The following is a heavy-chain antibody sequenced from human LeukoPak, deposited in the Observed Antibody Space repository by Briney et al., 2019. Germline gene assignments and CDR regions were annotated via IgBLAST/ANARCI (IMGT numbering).Heavy chain of an antibody. V-gene: IGHV4-39*01. D-gene: IGHD6-19*01. Sequence: PSETLSLTCTVSGVSISSSSYYWGWIRQPPGKGLEWMGSIYYSGSTYYNPSLKSRVTISVDTSKNQFSLKLSSVTAADTAVYYCARHEYSSGWYFNTDYFDYWGQGTLVTVSS. J-gene: IGHJ4*02. CDR1: GVSISSSSYY. CDR2: IYYSGST. CDR3: ARHEYSSGWYFNTDYFDY.